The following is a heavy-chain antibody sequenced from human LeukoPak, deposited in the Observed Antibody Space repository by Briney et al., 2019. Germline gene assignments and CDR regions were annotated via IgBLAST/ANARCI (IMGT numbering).Heavy chain of an antibody. D-gene: IGHD3-16*01. J-gene: IGHJ4*02. Sequence: SVKVSCKASGYTFTGYYMHRVRQAPAQGLEWMGWTNPNSGGTNYAHKYTGRVTMTRDTSISKAYMELSRLRSDDTAVYDCARLRLGELPMAFDYGGQGTLVTVSS. CDR3: ARLRLGELPMAFDY. V-gene: IGHV1-2*07. CDR2: TNPNSGGT. CDR1: GYTFTGYY.